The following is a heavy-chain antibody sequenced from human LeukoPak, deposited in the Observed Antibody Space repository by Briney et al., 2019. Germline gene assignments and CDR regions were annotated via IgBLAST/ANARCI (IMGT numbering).Heavy chain of an antibody. CDR1: GDSVSSNSAA. CDR3: ARDREYRDYYYYGMDV. CDR2: TYYRSKWYN. V-gene: IGHV6-1*01. Sequence: SQTLSLTCAISGDSVSSNSAAWNWIRQSPSRGLEWLGRTYYRSKWYNDYAVSVKSRIAINPDTSKNQFSLQLNSVTPEDTAVYYCARDREYRDYYYYGMDVWGQGTTVTVSS. J-gene: IGHJ6*02. D-gene: IGHD6-6*01.